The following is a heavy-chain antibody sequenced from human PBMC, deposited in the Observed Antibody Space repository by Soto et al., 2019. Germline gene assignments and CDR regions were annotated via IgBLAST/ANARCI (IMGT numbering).Heavy chain of an antibody. D-gene: IGHD3-9*01. V-gene: IGHV3-30*18. CDR3: AKDLRGRLLRYFDWLSPWDFDY. CDR1: GFTFSSYG. Sequence: GGSLRLSCAASGFTFSSYGMHWVRQAPGKGLEWVAVISYDGSNKYYADSVKGRFTISRDNSKNTLYLQMNSLRAEDTAVYYCAKDLRGRLLRYFDWLSPWDFDYWGQGTLVTVSS. J-gene: IGHJ4*02. CDR2: ISYDGSNK.